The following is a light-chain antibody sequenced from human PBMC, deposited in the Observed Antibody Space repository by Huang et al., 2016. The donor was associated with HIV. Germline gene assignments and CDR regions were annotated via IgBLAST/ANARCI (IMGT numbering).Light chain of an antibody. CDR1: HSVDSD. CDR2: DAS. CDR3: QQYNDWPPLT. V-gene: IGKV3-15*01. J-gene: IGKJ4*01. Sequence: EIEMTQSPATLSVSPGERATLSCRASHSVDSDLAWYQQKPGQAPRLRIYDASTSATGVSAKFNATGSGTEFSLTITNLQFDDFAVYYCQQYNDWPPLTFGGGTKVEI.